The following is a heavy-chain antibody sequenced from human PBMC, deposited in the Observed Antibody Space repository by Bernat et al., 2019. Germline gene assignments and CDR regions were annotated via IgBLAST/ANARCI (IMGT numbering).Heavy chain of an antibody. CDR3: ARDHRGPDTAMAKGGPYYYYYGMDV. J-gene: IGHJ6*02. Sequence: EVQLVESGGGLVQPGGSLRLSCAASGFTFSSYWLHWVRQAPGKGLVWVSRIHSYWSSQSYADSVKGGFTKTRDNAKNTLYLQMNSLRAEDTAVYYCARDHRGPDTAMAKGGPYYYYYGMDVWGQGTKVTVAS. CDR1: GFTFSSYW. CDR2: IHSYWSSQ. V-gene: IGHV3-74*01. D-gene: IGHD5-18*01.